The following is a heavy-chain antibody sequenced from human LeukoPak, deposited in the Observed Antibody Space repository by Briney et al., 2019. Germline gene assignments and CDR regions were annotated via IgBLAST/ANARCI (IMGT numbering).Heavy chain of an antibody. CDR3: ARGRAGTTRGSHRYYFDY. D-gene: IGHD1-7*01. V-gene: IGHV4-4*07. Sequence: PSETLSLTCTVSGGSISSYYWSWIRQPPGKGLEWIGRIYTSGSTNYNPSLKSRVTMSVDTSKNQFSLKLTSVTAADTAVYYCARGRAGTTRGSHRYYFDYWGQGTLVTVSS. J-gene: IGHJ4*02. CDR1: GGSISSYY. CDR2: IYTSGST.